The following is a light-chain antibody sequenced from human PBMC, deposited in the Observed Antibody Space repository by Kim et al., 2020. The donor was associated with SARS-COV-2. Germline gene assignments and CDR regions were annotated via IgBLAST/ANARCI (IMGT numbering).Light chain of an antibody. Sequence: GQRVTIACSGSIANIGSNTVNCYQQLPGTAPKLLIYSNNQRPSGVPDRFSGSKSGTSASLAISGLQSEDEADYYCAAWDDSLNGRVFGGGTKLTVL. V-gene: IGLV1-44*01. CDR2: SNN. J-gene: IGLJ3*02. CDR3: AAWDDSLNGRV. CDR1: IANIGSNT.